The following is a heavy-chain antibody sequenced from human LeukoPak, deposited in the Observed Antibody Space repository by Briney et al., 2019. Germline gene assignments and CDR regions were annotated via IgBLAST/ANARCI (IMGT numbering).Heavy chain of an antibody. CDR3: AKGKYYDSSGYYPEIGIDY. Sequence: GGSLRLSCAASGFTFSSYAMSWVRQAPGKGLEWVSAISGSGGSTYYADSVKGRFTISRDNSKNTLYLQMNSLRAEDTAVYYCAKGKYYDSSGYYPEIGIDYWGQGTPVTVSS. CDR1: GFTFSSYA. J-gene: IGHJ4*02. CDR2: ISGSGGST. D-gene: IGHD3-22*01. V-gene: IGHV3-23*01.